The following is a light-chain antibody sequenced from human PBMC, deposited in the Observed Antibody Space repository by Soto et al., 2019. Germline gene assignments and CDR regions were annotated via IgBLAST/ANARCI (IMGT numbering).Light chain of an antibody. CDR1: QSISSW. Sequence: DIQMTQSPSTLSASVGDRVTITCRASQSISSWLAWYQQKPGKAPKLLIYDASSLESGVPSRCSGSGSGTELTLTIINLQAVDFATYQFQQYNSHWTFGQGTKVEIK. V-gene: IGKV1-5*01. CDR3: QQYNSHWT. J-gene: IGKJ1*01. CDR2: DAS.